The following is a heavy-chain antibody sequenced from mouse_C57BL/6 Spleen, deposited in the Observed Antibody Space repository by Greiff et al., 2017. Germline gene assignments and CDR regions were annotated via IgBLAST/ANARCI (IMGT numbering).Heavy chain of an antibody. V-gene: IGHV1-59*01. J-gene: IGHJ4*01. CDR2: IDPSDSYT. CDR1: GYTFTSSW. D-gene: IGHD4-1*01. CDR3: TREVTGASYYAMDY. Sequence: VQLQQPGAELVRPGTSVKLSCKASGYTFTSSWMHWVKQRPGQGLEWIGVIDPSDSYTNYNPKFKGKATLTVDTTSRPAYMQLSSLTSEDSALYYCTREVTGASYYAMDYWGQGTSVTVSS.